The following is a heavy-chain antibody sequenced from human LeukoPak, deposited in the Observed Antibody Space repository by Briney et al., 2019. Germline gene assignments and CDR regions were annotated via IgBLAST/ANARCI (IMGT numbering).Heavy chain of an antibody. CDR1: GFTFSDFY. V-gene: IGHV3-11*04. CDR2: ITSESDII. D-gene: IGHD6-13*01. CDR3: TREGRDSSWSH. J-gene: IGHJ4*02. Sequence: PGRSLRLSCAASGFTFSDFYMSWIRQSPGRGLERVSYITSESDIIYYADSVKGRFSVSRDNARNSLYLQINSLRVEDTAVYYCTREGRDSSWSHWGQGTLVTVSS.